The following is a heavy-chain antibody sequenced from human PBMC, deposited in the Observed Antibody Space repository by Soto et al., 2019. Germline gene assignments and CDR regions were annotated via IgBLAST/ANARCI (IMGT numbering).Heavy chain of an antibody. CDR2: IYATGTT. D-gene: IGHD1-1*01. V-gene: IGHV4-4*07. Sequence: XETLSLTFTVSGASISGFYWSWIRKSAGKGLEWIGRIYATGTTDYNPSLKSRVMMSVDTSKKQFSLKLRSVTAADTAVYYCVRDGTKTLREWFDPWGQGISVTVSS. J-gene: IGHJ5*02. CDR1: GASISGFY. CDR3: VRDGTKTLREWFDP.